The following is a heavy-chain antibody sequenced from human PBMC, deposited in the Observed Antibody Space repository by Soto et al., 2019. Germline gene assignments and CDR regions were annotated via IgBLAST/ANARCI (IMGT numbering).Heavy chain of an antibody. CDR1: GVSISSGDYY. V-gene: IGHV4-30-4*01. Sequence: SETLSLTCTVSGVSISSGDYYWSWIRQPPGKGLEWIGYIYYSENTYYNPSLKSRVTISVDTSMNQFSLKLSSVTAADTAVYYCARETGDYYDSSGYLDYWGQGTLVTVSS. J-gene: IGHJ4*02. CDR3: ARETGDYYDSSGYLDY. D-gene: IGHD3-22*01. CDR2: IYYSENT.